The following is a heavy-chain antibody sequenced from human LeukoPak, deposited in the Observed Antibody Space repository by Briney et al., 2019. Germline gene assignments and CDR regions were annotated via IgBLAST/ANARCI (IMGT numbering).Heavy chain of an antibody. Sequence: SETLSLTCTVSGGSISSYYWSWIRQPPGKGLEWIGYIYYSGSTNYNPSLKSRVTISVDTSKNQFSLKLSSVTAADTAVYYCARSPTVRGGMANWFDPWGQGTLVTVSS. CDR3: ARSPTVRGGMANWFDP. CDR2: IYYSGST. J-gene: IGHJ5*02. V-gene: IGHV4-59*08. CDR1: GGSISSYY. D-gene: IGHD3-10*01.